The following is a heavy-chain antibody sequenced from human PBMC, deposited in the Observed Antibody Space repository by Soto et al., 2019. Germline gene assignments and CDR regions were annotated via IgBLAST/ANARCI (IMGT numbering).Heavy chain of an antibody. J-gene: IGHJ1*01. CDR3: AHGHYSSSWARNPTPTNFQH. Sequence: SGPTLVNPTQTLTLTCTFSGFSLSTSGVGVGWIRQPPGKALEWLALIYWNDDKRYSPSLKSRLTITKDTSKNQVVLTMTNMDPVDTATYYCAHGHYSSSWARNPTPTNFQHWGQGTLVTVSS. D-gene: IGHD6-13*01. CDR1: GFSLSTSGVG. V-gene: IGHV2-5*01. CDR2: IYWNDDK.